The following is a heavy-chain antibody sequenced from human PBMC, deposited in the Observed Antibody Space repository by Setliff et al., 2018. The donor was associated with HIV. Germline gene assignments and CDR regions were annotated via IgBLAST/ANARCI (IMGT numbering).Heavy chain of an antibody. CDR1: GYTLSSHY. D-gene: IGHD6-6*01. CDR2: INPQTGGT. J-gene: IGHJ1*01. Sequence: ASVKVSCKASGYTLSSHYIHWVRQAPGHRPEWVGWINPQTGGTNFAQKFQGRITMTSDTSVNTVFIELSRLKSDDTAVYYCARDPAPSSSASYFQHWGQGTPVTVSS. V-gene: IGHV1-2*02. CDR3: ARDPAPSSSASYFQH.